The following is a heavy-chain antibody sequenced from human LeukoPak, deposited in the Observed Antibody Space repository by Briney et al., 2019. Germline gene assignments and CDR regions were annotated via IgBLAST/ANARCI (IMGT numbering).Heavy chain of an antibody. V-gene: IGHV4-4*07. D-gene: IGHD5-12*01. CDR1: GGSISSYY. Sequence: SETLSLTCTVSGGSISSYYSSWIRQPAGKGLEWIGRIYTSGSTNYNPSLKSRVTMSVDTSKNQFSLKLSSVTAADTAVYYCARDSPGAGYSGYDSFFWFDPWGQGTLVTVSS. J-gene: IGHJ5*02. CDR2: IYTSGST. CDR3: ARDSPGAGYSGYDSFFWFDP.